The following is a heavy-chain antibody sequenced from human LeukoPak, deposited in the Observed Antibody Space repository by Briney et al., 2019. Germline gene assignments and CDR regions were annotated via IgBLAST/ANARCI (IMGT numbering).Heavy chain of an antibody. V-gene: IGHV1-8*01. Sequence: ASVKVSCKASGYTFTSYDINWVRQATGQGLEWMGWMNPNSGNTGYAQKFQGRVTMTRNTSISTAYMELSSLRSEDTAVYYCASRYYDILTGAFDIWGQGAMVTVSS. D-gene: IGHD3-9*01. CDR2: MNPNSGNT. CDR3: ASRYYDILTGAFDI. CDR1: GYTFTSYD. J-gene: IGHJ3*02.